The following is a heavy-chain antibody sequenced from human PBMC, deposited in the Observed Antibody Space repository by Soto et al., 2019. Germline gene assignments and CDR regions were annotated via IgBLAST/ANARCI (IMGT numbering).Heavy chain of an antibody. Sequence: PGESLKISCKGSGYSFTSYWIGWVRQMPGKGLEWMGIIYPGDSDTRYSPSFQGQVTISADKSISNAYLQWSSLKASDTAMYYCARHFASVPLLRYFDWLSPEEELKYYYYGMDVWGQGTTVTVSS. CDR3: ARHFASVPLLRYFDWLSPEEELKYYYYGMDV. D-gene: IGHD3-9*01. V-gene: IGHV5-51*01. J-gene: IGHJ6*02. CDR2: IYPGDSDT. CDR1: GYSFTSYW.